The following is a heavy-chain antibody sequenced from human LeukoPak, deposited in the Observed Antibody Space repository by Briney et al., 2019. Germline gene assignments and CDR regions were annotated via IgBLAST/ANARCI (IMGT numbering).Heavy chain of an antibody. D-gene: IGHD3-3*01. CDR1: GFTFSSYS. Sequence: GGSLRLSCAASGFTFSSYSMNWVRQAPGKGLEWVSYISSSNSTIYYADSVKGRFTISRDNAKNSLYLQMNSLRAEDTAVYYCVTGAYYDFWSGYSRPYGMDVWGQGTTVTVSS. J-gene: IGHJ6*02. CDR3: VTGAYYDFWSGYSRPYGMDV. CDR2: ISSSNSTI. V-gene: IGHV3-48*01.